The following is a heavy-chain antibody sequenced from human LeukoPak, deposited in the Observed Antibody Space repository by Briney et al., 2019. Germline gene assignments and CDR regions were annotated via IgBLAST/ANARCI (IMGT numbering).Heavy chain of an antibody. Sequence: SGPTLVKPTQTLTLICTFSGFSLSTSGVGVGWIRQPPGKALEWLALIYWNDDKRYSPSLKSRLTITKDTSKNQVVLTMTNMDPVDTATYYCARIPSREGMEDYWGQGTLVTVSS. J-gene: IGHJ4*02. V-gene: IGHV2-5*01. CDR3: ARIPSREGMEDY. D-gene: IGHD5-18*01. CDR2: IYWNDDK. CDR1: GFSLSTSGVG.